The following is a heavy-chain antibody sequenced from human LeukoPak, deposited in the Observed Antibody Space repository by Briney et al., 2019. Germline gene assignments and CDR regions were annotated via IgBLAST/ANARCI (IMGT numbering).Heavy chain of an antibody. CDR3: AKAGHIGWDYFDY. CDR2: IGGRGDST. CDR1: GFTFRNYA. J-gene: IGHJ4*02. V-gene: IGHV3-23*01. D-gene: IGHD3-16*01. Sequence: GGSLRLSCAASGFTFRNYAMSWVRQAPGKGLEWVSAIGGRGDSTYYADSVKGRFTISRDNSKNMLYLQMNGLRAEDTAVYYCAKAGHIGWDYFDYWGQGTLVTVSS.